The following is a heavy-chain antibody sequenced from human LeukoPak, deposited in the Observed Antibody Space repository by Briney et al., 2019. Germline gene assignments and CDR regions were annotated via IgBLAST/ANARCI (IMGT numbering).Heavy chain of an antibody. D-gene: IGHD6-13*01. J-gene: IGHJ4*02. CDR2: ISSSSSYI. CDR1: GFTFSSYS. V-gene: IGHV3-21*01. CDR3: ARGEYSSSWLFDY. Sequence: PGGSLRLSCAASGFTFSSYSMNWVRQAPGKGLEWVSSISSSSSYIYYADSVKGRFTISRDNAKNSLYLQINSLRAEDTAVYYCARGEYSSSWLFDYWGQGTLVTVSS.